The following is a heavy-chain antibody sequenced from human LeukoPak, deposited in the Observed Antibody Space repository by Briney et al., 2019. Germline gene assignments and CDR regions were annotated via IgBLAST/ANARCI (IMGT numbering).Heavy chain of an antibody. Sequence: GGSLRLSCVGSEFTFSGYSMNWVRQAPGKGLEWVAYISSGSGIIYYADSVKGRFTVFRDNAKNSLYLQMSSLRAEDTAVYYCARRGTAPYYYMDVWSKGTAVTVSS. J-gene: IGHJ6*03. CDR2: ISSGSGII. CDR3: ARRGTAPYYYMDV. V-gene: IGHV3-48*01. CDR1: EFTFSGYS.